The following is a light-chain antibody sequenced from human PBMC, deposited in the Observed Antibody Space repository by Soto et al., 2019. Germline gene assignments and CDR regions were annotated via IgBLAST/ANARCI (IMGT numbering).Light chain of an antibody. V-gene: IGKV3-11*01. CDR3: QQRINWPPTYT. CDR2: DAS. CDR1: QNIGDY. Sequence: EFVLTQSPATLSLSPGERATLSCRASQNIGDYLAWYQQKPGQAPRLLMYDASNRATGIPPRFSGSGSGTGFTLTISSLEPEAFALYYCQQRINWPPTYTFGQGTKLEIK. J-gene: IGKJ2*01.